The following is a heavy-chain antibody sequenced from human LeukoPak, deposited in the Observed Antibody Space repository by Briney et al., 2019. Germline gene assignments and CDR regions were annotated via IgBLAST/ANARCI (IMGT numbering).Heavy chain of an antibody. D-gene: IGHD1-26*01. V-gene: IGHV3-30*02. J-gene: IGHJ4*02. CDR1: GFTFSSYG. Sequence: PGGSLRLSCAASGFTFSSYGMHWVRQAPGKGLEWVAFIRYDGSNKYYADSVKGRFTISRDNAKNSLYLQMNSLRAEDTAVYYCARDLRSGSYFPVVYYWGQGTLVTVPS. CDR2: IRYDGSNK. CDR3: ARDLRSGSYFPVVYY.